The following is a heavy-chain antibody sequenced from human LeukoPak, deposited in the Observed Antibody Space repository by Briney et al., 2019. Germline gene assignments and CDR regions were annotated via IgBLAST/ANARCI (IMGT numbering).Heavy chain of an antibody. CDR1: GYTFTDYW. J-gene: IGHJ3*02. Sequence: GESLKISCTTSGYTFTDYWIAWVRQMPGKGLEWVGVIYPGDSDTTYSPSFQGQVTISVDKFLSTAYLHWNTLKTSDTAIYYCARPISLARVTSHDPFDIWGQGTMVTVSS. V-gene: IGHV5-51*01. CDR2: IYPGDSDT. CDR3: ARPISLARVTSHDPFDI. D-gene: IGHD5-24*01.